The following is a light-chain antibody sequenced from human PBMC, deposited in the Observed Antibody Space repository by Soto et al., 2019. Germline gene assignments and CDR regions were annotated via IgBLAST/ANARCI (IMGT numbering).Light chain of an antibody. Sequence: QCVLTQPPSVSGAPGQRVTISCTGSSSNIGSTYDVQWYQQLPGTAPKLLIHGNTDRPSGVPDRFSGSKSGTSASLAITGLQADDAADYYCQSYDDSLSVHYVFGTGTKLTVL. CDR1: SSNIGSTYD. J-gene: IGLJ1*01. CDR3: QSYDDSLSVHYV. V-gene: IGLV1-40*01. CDR2: GNT.